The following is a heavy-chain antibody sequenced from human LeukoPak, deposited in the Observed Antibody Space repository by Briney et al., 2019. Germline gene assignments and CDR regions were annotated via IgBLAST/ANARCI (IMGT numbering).Heavy chain of an antibody. Sequence: GGSLRLSCAASGFTFSSYDIHWVRQAPGKGLEWVAFIRYDGSNKYYADSVKGRFTISRDNSKNTLYLQMNSLRAEDTAVFYCAKDSTDSGYPFDYWGQGTLVTVSS. CDR1: GFTFSSYD. J-gene: IGHJ4*02. D-gene: IGHD5-12*01. V-gene: IGHV3-30*02. CDR2: IRYDGSNK. CDR3: AKDSTDSGYPFDY.